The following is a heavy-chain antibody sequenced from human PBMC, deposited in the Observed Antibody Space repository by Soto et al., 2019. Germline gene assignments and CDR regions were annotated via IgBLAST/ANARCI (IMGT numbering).Heavy chain of an antibody. CDR1: GFTFSSYG. J-gene: IGHJ6*02. V-gene: IGHV3-30*18. Sequence: QVQLVESGGGVVQPGRSLRLSCAASGFTFSSYGMHWVRQAPGKGLEWVAVISYDGSNKYYADSVKGRFTISRDNSKNTLCQQMNSLRAEDTAVNYYAENPALPSPQYYYGMDVWGQGTTVTVSS. CDR2: ISYDGSNK. CDR3: AENPALPSPQYYYGMDV. D-gene: IGHD1-26*01.